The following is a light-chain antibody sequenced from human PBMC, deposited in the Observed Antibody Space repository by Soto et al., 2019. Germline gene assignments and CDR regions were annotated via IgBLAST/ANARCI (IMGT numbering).Light chain of an antibody. CDR2: ENN. CDR3: ATWDSSLSVKV. Sequence: QSVLTQPPSVSAAPGQRVTISCSGSSSNIGNNYVSWYQQLPGTAPKLLIYENNKRPSGIPDRFSGSKSGTSATLGITGLQSGDEADYYCATWDSSLSVKVFGTGTKLTVL. V-gene: IGLV1-51*02. CDR1: SSNIGNNY. J-gene: IGLJ1*01.